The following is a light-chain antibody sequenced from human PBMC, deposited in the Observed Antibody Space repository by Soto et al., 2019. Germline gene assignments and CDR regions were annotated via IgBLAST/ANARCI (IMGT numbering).Light chain of an antibody. Sequence: QSVLTQPPSVSAAPGQKVTISCSGSSSSIGSNYVCWYQQFPGAAPKLVMYETNKRPSGIPDRFSGSKSGTSDTLDITGLQTGDEADYYCGTWDSSLNTDVFGTGTKLTV. CDR2: ETN. J-gene: IGLJ1*01. V-gene: IGLV1-51*01. CDR1: SSSIGSNY. CDR3: GTWDSSLNTDV.